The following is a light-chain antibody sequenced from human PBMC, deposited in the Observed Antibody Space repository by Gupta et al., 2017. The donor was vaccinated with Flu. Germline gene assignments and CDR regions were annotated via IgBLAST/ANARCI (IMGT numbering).Light chain of an antibody. V-gene: IGKV1-17*01. J-gene: IGKJ1*01. CDR2: ASS. Sequence: DIQMPQSLSSLSASGGDRVTLTCRAGQDIGDRLGWYQQKPGQAPKRLMSASSSRASGVPSRFSGSGSGTDFTLTIDSLKPEDSATYFCLQYGTYPPTFGQGTKVEV. CDR1: QDIGDR. CDR3: LQYGTYPPT.